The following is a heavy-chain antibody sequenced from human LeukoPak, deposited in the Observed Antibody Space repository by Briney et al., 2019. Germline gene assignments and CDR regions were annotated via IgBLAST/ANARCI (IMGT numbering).Heavy chain of an antibody. V-gene: IGHV3-69-1*01. Sequence: GGSLRLSCAASGFTFSDYSMNWVRQAPGKGLEWVSYISSSSTTYYADSVRGRFTISRDNAKNSLYLQMNSLRAEDTAVYYCARDRRDGYEGPIDYWGQGTLVTVSS. CDR1: GFTFSDYS. CDR3: ARDRRDGYEGPIDY. D-gene: IGHD5-24*01. J-gene: IGHJ4*02. CDR2: ISSSSTT.